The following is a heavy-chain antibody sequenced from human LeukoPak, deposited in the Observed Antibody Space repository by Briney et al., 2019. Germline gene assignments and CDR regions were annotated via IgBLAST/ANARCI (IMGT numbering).Heavy chain of an antibody. V-gene: IGHV1-69*13. J-gene: IGHJ4*02. CDR3: ARVAAQYSGYFDY. CDR1: GGTFSSYA. CDR2: IIPIFGTA. Sequence: GASVKASCKASGGTFSSYAISWVRQAPGQGLEWMGGIIPIFGTANYAQKFQGRVTITADESTSTAYMELSSLRSEDTAVYYCARVAAQYSGYFDYWGQGTLVTVSS. D-gene: IGHD2-21*01.